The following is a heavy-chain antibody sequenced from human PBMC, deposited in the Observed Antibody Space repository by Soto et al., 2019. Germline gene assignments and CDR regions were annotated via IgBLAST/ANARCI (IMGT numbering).Heavy chain of an antibody. Sequence: QVQLQESGPGLVKTYQTLSLTVTFSCGSISSGGYYWSWIRQHPGKVMEWIGNSYYTGRAYYNPSLESRVTISVDTSKNQFSLQLSSVTAADTTVYYCARFGSSYLNWFDPWGQGTLVTVSS. CDR3: ARFGSSYLNWFDP. CDR1: CGSISSGGYY. D-gene: IGHD6-6*01. CDR2: SYYTGRA. J-gene: IGHJ5*02. V-gene: IGHV4-31*03.